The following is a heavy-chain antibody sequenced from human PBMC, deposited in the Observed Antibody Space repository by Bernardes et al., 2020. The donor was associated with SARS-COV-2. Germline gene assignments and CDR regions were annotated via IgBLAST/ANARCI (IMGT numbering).Heavy chain of an antibody. CDR2: ISHSGNT. V-gene: IGHV4-34*01. CDR1: GGPFTVYY. J-gene: IGHJ5*02. Sequence: SETLSLTCAVSGGPFTVYYWTWIRQSPGKGLEWIGEISHSGNTHYNPSLKSRVTISLEKSKNQFSLKLNSVTAADSAVYYCANKKGLNLRNNNSFEPWGPGTQVTVSS. D-gene: IGHD3-16*01. CDR3: ANKKGLNLRNNNSFEP.